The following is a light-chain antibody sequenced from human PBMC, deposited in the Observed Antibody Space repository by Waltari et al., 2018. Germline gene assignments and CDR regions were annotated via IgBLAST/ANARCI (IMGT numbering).Light chain of an antibody. CDR1: SLRLYY. Sequence: SSELTQDPGVSVAWGQTVRITCQGDSLRLYYASWCRQKPGQAPVLLIYGKNNRPSGIPDRFSASSSGETASLTSTGAQAEDEAYYYCTSRDISGDVVFGGGTKLTVL. V-gene: IGLV3-19*01. CDR3: TSRDISGDVV. CDR2: GKN. J-gene: IGLJ2*01.